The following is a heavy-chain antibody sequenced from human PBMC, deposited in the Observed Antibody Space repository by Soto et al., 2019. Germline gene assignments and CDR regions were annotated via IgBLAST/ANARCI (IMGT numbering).Heavy chain of an antibody. V-gene: IGHV4-34*01. J-gene: IGHJ6*02. CDR1: GGSFSGYY. D-gene: IGHD3-22*01. CDR3: AREIPFSSGYYKGYYYYGMDV. CDR2: INHSGST. Sequence: NPSETLSLTCAVYGGSFSGYYWSWIRQPPGKGLEWIGEINHSGSTNYNPSLKSRVTISVDTSKNQFSLKLSSVTAADTAVYYCAREIPFSSGYYKGYYYYGMDVWGQGTMVTVSS.